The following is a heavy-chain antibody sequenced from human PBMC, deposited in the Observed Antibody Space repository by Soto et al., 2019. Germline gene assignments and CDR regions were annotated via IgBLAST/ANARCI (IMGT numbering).Heavy chain of an antibody. CDR2: IDPAGRGT. CDR1: GFSFNNYD. CDR3: VQEADTVIRGGKVMAV. J-gene: IGHJ6*02. D-gene: IGHD3-10*01. V-gene: IGHV3-23*01. Sequence: GGSLRLSCAASGFSFNNYDMTWVRQAPGQGLEWVSSIDPAGRGTYYADSVKGRFTISRDNSESSLYLQMNSLRADDTAVYYCVQEADTVIRGGKVMAVWAQGTTVTV.